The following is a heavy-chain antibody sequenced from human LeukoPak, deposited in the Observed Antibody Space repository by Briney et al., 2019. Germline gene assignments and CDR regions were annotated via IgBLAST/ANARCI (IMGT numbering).Heavy chain of an antibody. CDR2: IYSSGST. Sequence: SGTLCLSCTVSGGSISSYYWSWIRQPPGKGLEWIGNIYSSGSTHYNPSLKSRVTTSLATSKIQFSLKLSSVTAADTAVYYCARESTNSGGFDIWGQGTMVTVSS. CDR3: ARESTNSGGFDI. J-gene: IGHJ3*02. D-gene: IGHD2-15*01. CDR1: GGSISSYY. V-gene: IGHV4-4*09.